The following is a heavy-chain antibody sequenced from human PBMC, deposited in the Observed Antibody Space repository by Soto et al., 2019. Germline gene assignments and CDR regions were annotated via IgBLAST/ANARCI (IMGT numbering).Heavy chain of an antibody. D-gene: IGHD3-22*01. Sequence: EVQLLESGGGLVQPGGSQRLSCAASGFTFRSYAMSWVRQAPGKGLEWVSAISGSGGSTYYADSVKGRFTISRDNSKNTVYLQMNSLRAEDTAVYYCAKVGNYYDSSGYYPLLFDYWGQGTLVTVSS. J-gene: IGHJ4*02. CDR2: ISGSGGST. CDR1: GFTFRSYA. CDR3: AKVGNYYDSSGYYPLLFDY. V-gene: IGHV3-23*01.